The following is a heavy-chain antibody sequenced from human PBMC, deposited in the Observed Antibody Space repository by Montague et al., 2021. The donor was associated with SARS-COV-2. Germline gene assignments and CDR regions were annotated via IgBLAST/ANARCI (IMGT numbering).Heavy chain of an antibody. CDR3: ARGFDY. V-gene: IGHV4-59*08. CDR2: IYYSGSN. Sequence: ETLSLTCTVAGGSISSYYWSWIRQPPGKGLEWIGYIYYSGSNNYNPSHKSRVTISVDTSKNQFSRKLSSVTAADTAVYYCARGFDYWGQGTLVTVSS. J-gene: IGHJ4*02. CDR1: GGSISSYY.